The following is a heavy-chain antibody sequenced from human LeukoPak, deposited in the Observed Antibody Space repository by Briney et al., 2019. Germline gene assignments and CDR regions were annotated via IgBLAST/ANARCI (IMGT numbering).Heavy chain of an antibody. CDR2: IYYSGST. Sequence: ASETLSLTCTVSGGSISSSSYYWGWIRQPPGKGLEWIGSIYYSGSTYYNPSLKSRVTISVDTSKNQFSLKLSSVTAADTAVYYCAKRGSNTWSDFDYWGQGTLVTVSS. J-gene: IGHJ4*02. D-gene: IGHD6-13*01. CDR3: AKRGSNTWSDFDY. CDR1: GGSISSSSYY. V-gene: IGHV4-39*07.